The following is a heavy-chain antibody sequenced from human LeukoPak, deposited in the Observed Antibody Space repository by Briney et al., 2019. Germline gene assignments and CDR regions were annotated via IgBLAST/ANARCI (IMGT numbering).Heavy chain of an antibody. D-gene: IGHD4-17*01. V-gene: IGHV1-24*01. J-gene: IGHJ5*02. Sequence: ASVKVSCKVSGYTLTESSMHWVRQAPGKGLEWMGGFDPEDGETTYAQKFQGRVTMTEDTSTDTAYMELSSLRSEDTAVYYCATLHGDYAYSFDPWGQGVLVTVSS. CDR1: GYTLTESS. CDR3: ATLHGDYAYSFDP. CDR2: FDPEDGET.